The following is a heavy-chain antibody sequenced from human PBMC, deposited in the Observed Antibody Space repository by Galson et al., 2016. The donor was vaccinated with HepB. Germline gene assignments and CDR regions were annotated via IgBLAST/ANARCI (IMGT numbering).Heavy chain of an antibody. J-gene: IGHJ6*02. CDR3: ARQPRIAVAGTFYYGMDV. CDR1: GGTFSNYA. V-gene: IGHV1-69*13. CDR2: IIPIFGTT. D-gene: IGHD6-19*01. Sequence: SVKVSCKASGGTFSNYAISWVRKAPGQGLEWMGGIIPIFGTTNYAQKFQGRVTITADEFTSTAYMELSSLRSEDTAVYYCARQPRIAVAGTFYYGMDVWGQGTTVTVSS.